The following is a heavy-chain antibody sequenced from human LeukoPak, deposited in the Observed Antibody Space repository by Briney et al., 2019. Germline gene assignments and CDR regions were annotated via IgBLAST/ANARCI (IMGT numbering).Heavy chain of an antibody. CDR1: GFTFSSYG. Sequence: GGSLRLSCAASGFTFSSYGMSWVRQAPGKGLEWVSAISGSGGSTYYADSVKGRFTISRDNSKNTLYLQMNSLRAEDTAVYYCAKWDSSGWYVNWANDYWGQGTLVTVSS. D-gene: IGHD6-19*01. V-gene: IGHV3-23*01. J-gene: IGHJ4*02. CDR3: AKWDSSGWYVNWANDY. CDR2: ISGSGGST.